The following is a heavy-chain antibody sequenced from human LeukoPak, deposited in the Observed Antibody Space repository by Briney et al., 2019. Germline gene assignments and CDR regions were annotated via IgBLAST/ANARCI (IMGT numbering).Heavy chain of an antibody. V-gene: IGHV1-2*02. CDR3: ARGHGDGWFGEFFGRNYFDY. CDR2: INPNSGGT. J-gene: IGHJ4*02. CDR1: VYTFTAYY. Sequence: ASGKVSCKPAVYTFTAYYMHWGRQAPGQRREGMGWINPNSGGTNYAQKFQGRVTMTRDTSISTAYMDLSRLRSDDTAVYYCARGHGDGWFGEFFGRNYFDYWGQGTLVTVSS. D-gene: IGHD3-10*01.